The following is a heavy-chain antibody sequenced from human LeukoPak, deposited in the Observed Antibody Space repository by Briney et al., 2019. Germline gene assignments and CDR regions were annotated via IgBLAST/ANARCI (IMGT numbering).Heavy chain of an antibody. Sequence: PGGSLRLSCAASGFTFSSYSMNWVRQAPGKGLEWVSYISSSSSTIYYADSVKGRFTISRDNAKNSLYLQMNSLRDEDTAVYYCARVTGLIYSYGYWGSAEYFQHWGQGTLVTVSS. CDR3: ARVTGLIYSYGYWGSAEYFQH. J-gene: IGHJ1*01. D-gene: IGHD5-18*01. CDR2: ISSSSSTI. V-gene: IGHV3-48*02. CDR1: GFTFSSYS.